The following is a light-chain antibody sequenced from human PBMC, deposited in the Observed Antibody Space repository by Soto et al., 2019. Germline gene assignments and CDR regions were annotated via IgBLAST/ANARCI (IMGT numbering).Light chain of an antibody. Sequence: QSALTQPASVSGSPGQSITISCTGTSSDVGGYNYVSWYQQHPGKAPKHMIYEVSNRPSGVSNRFSGSKSGNTASLTISGLQAEDEADYYCSSYTSSSTLVFGTGTKLPVL. V-gene: IGLV2-14*01. CDR3: SSYTSSSTLV. J-gene: IGLJ1*01. CDR1: SSDVGGYNY. CDR2: EVS.